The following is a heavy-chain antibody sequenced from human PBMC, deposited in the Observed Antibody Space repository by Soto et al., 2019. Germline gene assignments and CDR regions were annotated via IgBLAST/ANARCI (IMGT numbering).Heavy chain of an antibody. J-gene: IGHJ6*02. V-gene: IGHV5-51*01. D-gene: IGHD5-18*01. CDR1: GYNFATYW. CDR2: IHVGDSDA. CDR3: ARGSRTGYTYGQYYYYSAMDV. Sequence: GESLKISCKGSGYNFATYWIAWVRQMPGKGLEWMGVIHVGDSDARYSPSFQGQVTISADRSITTAYLQWRSLKASDTAIYYCARGSRTGYTYGQYYYYSAMDVPGPGTTVTVSS.